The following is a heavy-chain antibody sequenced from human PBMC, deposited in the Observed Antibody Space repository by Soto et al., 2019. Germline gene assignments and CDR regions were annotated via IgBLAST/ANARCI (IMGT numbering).Heavy chain of an antibody. D-gene: IGHD3-9*01. J-gene: IGHJ3*01. V-gene: IGHV3-30*18. CDR1: GFTFSSYG. CDR3: AKQLRYCDWDYAFDL. CDR2: ISYDGSNK. Sequence: QVQLVESGGGVVQPGKSLRLSCAASGFTFSSYGMHWVRQAPGKGLEWVAIISYDGSNKYFADSVKGRFTISRDNSKNTLYMQMNSLRAEDTAVYHCAKQLRYCDWDYAFDLWGQGTMVTVSS.